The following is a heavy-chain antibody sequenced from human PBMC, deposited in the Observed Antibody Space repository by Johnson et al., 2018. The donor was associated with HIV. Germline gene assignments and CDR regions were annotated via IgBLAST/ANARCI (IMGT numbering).Heavy chain of an antibody. J-gene: IGHJ3*02. Sequence: VQLVESGGGVVRPGGSLRLSCAASGFTFDDYGMNWVRQAPGKGLEWVSVIYSGGSTYYADSVKGRFTISRDNSKNTLYLQMNSLRAEDTAVYYCATSLTGTRPFDIWGQGTMVTVSS. V-gene: IGHV3-66*02. D-gene: IGHD1-7*01. CDR3: ATSLTGTRPFDI. CDR2: IYSGGST. CDR1: GFTFDDYG.